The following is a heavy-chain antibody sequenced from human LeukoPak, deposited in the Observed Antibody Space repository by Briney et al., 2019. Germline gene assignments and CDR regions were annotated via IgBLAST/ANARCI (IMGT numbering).Heavy chain of an antibody. CDR2: ISGSGNNT. J-gene: IGHJ4*02. V-gene: IGHV3-23*01. Sequence: RGSLRLSCAASGLRFSSYAMSWVRQAPGKGLEWVSVISGSGNNTYYADSVKGRFTISRDNSKNTLYLQMNSLRAEDTAVYYCAKGKDVWGSYRTEFDFWGQGTLVTVSS. CDR1: GLRFSSYA. CDR3: AKGKDVWGSYRTEFDF. D-gene: IGHD3-16*02.